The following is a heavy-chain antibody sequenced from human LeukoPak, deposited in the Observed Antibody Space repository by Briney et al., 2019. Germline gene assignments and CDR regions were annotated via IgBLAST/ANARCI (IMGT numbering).Heavy chain of an antibody. CDR1: GYIFTNYG. CDR3: ARAGPYYSSGWSDPGY. J-gene: IGHJ4*02. CDR2: ISVYNGDT. Sequence: ASVKVSCKASGYIFTNYGISWVRQAPGQGLEWMGWISVYNGDTNYAQKLQGRVTMTTDTSTSTAYMEVRSLRSDDTAVYYCARAGPYYSSGWSDPGYWGQGTLVTVSS. D-gene: IGHD6-19*01. V-gene: IGHV1-18*01.